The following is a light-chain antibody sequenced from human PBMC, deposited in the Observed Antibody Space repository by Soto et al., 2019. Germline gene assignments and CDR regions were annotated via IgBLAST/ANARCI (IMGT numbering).Light chain of an antibody. J-gene: IGKJ2*01. Sequence: EIVLTQSPGTLSLSPGERATLSFRASQNVSNSFLAWYQQKPGQAPRLPIYGASSRATGIPDRFSGSGSGTDFTLTISRLEPEDFAVYYCQQYDSSPYTFGQGTKLEIK. CDR3: QQYDSSPYT. CDR2: GAS. CDR1: QNVSNSF. V-gene: IGKV3-20*01.